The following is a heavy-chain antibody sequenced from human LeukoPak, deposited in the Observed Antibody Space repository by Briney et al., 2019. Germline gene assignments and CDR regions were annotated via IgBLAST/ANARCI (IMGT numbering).Heavy chain of an antibody. Sequence: GGSLRLSCAASGFTFSSYAMSWVRQAPGKGLEWVSAISGSGGSTYYADSVKGRFTISRDNSKNTLYLQMNSLRAEDTAVYYCVGSIYGDYGGDFDYWGQGTLVTVSS. D-gene: IGHD4-17*01. CDR2: ISGSGGST. J-gene: IGHJ4*02. CDR1: GFTFSSYA. CDR3: VGSIYGDYGGDFDY. V-gene: IGHV3-23*01.